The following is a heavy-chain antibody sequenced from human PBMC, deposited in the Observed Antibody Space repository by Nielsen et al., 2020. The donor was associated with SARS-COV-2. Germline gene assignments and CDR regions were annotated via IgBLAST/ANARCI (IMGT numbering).Heavy chain of an antibody. J-gene: IGHJ6*02. Sequence: SLKISCAASGFTFDDYAMYWVRQAPGKGLEWVSGISWNSGSIGYADSVKGRFTISRDNAKNSLYLQMNSLRAEDTAVYYCARAHGGSYYYGMDVWGQGTTVTVSS. CDR1: GFTFDDYA. CDR3: ARAHGGSYYYGMDV. CDR2: ISWNSGSI. V-gene: IGHV3-9*01. D-gene: IGHD4-23*01.